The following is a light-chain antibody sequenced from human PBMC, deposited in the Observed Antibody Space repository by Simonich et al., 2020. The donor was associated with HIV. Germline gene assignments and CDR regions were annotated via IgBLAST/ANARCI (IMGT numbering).Light chain of an antibody. Sequence: QSVLTQPPSASGTPGQRVTISCSGSSSNIGSNTVNWYQQLPGTAPKLLIYGNSKRPSGVPDRFSGYKSGTSASLAITGLQAEDEADYYCQSYDSSLSALFGGGTKLTVL. V-gene: IGLV1-44*01. CDR3: QSYDSSLSAL. J-gene: IGLJ2*01. CDR1: SSNIGSNT. CDR2: GNS.